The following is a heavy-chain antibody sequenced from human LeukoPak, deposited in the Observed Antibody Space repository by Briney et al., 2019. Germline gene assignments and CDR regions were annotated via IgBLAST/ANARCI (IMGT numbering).Heavy chain of an antibody. Sequence: NPSETLSLTCAVSPSSINSAYYWGWIRQPPGKGLEWIASVWHGGNTYYNASLRGRVTISVDTSKSQFSLKLTSATAADTAVYFCGRMKVAGGCPDYWGPGILVTVSS. CDR2: VWHGGNT. CDR3: GRMKVAGGCPDY. CDR1: PSSINSAYY. D-gene: IGHD3-22*01. V-gene: IGHV4-38-2*01. J-gene: IGHJ4*02.